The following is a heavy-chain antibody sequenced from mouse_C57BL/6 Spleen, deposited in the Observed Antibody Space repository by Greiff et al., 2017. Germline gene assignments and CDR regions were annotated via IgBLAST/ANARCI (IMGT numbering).Heavy chain of an antibody. CDR2: IWRGGST. CDR3: AKNGNYCNYEEGFAY. V-gene: IGHV2-5*01. Sequence: VQLVESGPGLVQPSQSLSITCTVSGFSLTSYGVHWVRQSPGKGLEWLGVIWRGGSTDYNAAFMSRLSITKDNSKSQVFFKMNSLQADDTAIYYCAKNGNYCNYEEGFAYWGQGTLVTVSA. J-gene: IGHJ3*01. D-gene: IGHD2-1*01. CDR1: GFSLTSYG.